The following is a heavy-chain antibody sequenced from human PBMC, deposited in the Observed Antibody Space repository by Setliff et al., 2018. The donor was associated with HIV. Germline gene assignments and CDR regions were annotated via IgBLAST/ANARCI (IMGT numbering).Heavy chain of an antibody. Sequence: SETLSLTCTVSGGSISSHYWSWIRQPPGKGLEWIGYIYYSGSTNYNPSLKSRVTISVDTSKNQFSLKLHSVTAADTAVYYCARGDWNNRDLDSWGQGTLVTVSS. CDR3: ARGDWNNRDLDS. CDR1: GGSISSHY. V-gene: IGHV4-59*11. D-gene: IGHD1-1*01. J-gene: IGHJ4*02. CDR2: IYYSGST.